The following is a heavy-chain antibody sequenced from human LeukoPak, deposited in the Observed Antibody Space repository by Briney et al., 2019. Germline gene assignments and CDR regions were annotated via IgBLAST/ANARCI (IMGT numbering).Heavy chain of an antibody. CDR2: IKSDGSWT. V-gene: IGHV3-74*01. CDR1: GFSIRGYW. Sequence: GGSLRLSCAASGFSIRGYWMHWVRQAPGKGLMWVSRIKSDGSWTNYADSVRGRFTVSRDNAKNTLFLQMVGLRAEDTAIYYCVRDGYAYDFDLWGQGILVTVSS. CDR3: VRDGYAYDFDL. J-gene: IGHJ4*02. D-gene: IGHD5-12*01.